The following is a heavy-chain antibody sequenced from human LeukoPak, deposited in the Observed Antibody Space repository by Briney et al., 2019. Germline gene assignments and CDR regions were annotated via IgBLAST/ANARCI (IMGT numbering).Heavy chain of an antibody. CDR3: ANQLMASL. Sequence: PGGSLRLSCAASGFTFSSYSMNWVRQAPGKGLEWVSSISSSSSYIYYADSVKGRFTISRDNSKNTLYLQMNSLRAEDTAVYYCANQLMASLWGQGTLVTVSS. CDR1: GFTFSSYS. CDR2: ISSSSSYI. D-gene: IGHD1-1*01. J-gene: IGHJ4*02. V-gene: IGHV3-21*04.